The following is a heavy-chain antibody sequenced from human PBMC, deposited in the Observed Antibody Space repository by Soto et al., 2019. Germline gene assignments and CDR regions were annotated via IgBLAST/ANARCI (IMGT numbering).Heavy chain of an antibody. V-gene: IGHV3-48*03. CDR3: ARCLVGATDY. J-gene: IGHJ4*02. CDR1: GSTFSSYE. CDR2: ISSSGSTI. D-gene: IGHD1-26*01. Sequence: GGSLRLSCAASGSTFSSYEMNWVRQAPGKGLEWVSYISSSGSTIYYADSVKGRFTISRDNAKNSLYLQMNSLRAEDTAVYYCARCLVGATDYWGQGTLVTVSS.